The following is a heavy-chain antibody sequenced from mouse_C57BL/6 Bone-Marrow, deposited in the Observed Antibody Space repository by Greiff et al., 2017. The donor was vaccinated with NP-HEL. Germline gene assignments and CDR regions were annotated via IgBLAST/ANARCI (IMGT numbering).Heavy chain of an antibody. V-gene: IGHV1-26*01. Sequence: VQLQQSGPELVKPGASVKISCKASGYTFTDYYMNWVKQSHGKSLEWIGDINPNNGGTSYNQKFKGKATLTVDKSSSTAYMELRSLTSEDSAVYYCARLRSFWYFDVWGTGTTVTVSS. CDR2: INPNNGGT. J-gene: IGHJ1*03. CDR3: ARLRSFWYFDV. CDR1: GYTFTDYY.